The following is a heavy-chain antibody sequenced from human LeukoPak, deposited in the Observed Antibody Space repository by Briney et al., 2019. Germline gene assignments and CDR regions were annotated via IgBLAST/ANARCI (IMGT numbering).Heavy chain of an antibody. V-gene: IGHV1-2*06. CDR2: INPNSGGT. CDR1: GYTFTGYY. D-gene: IGHD1-26*01. J-gene: IGHJ4*02. Sequence: GASVKVSCTASGYTFTGYYMHWVRQAPGQGVEWMGRINPNSGGTNYAQKFQGRVTMTRDTSISTAYMELSRLRSDDTAVYYCAREGPIVGATGSGDYWGQGTLVTVSS. CDR3: AREGPIVGATGSGDY.